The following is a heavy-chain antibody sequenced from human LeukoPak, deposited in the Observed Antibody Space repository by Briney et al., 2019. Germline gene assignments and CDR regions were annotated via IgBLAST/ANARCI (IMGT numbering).Heavy chain of an antibody. D-gene: IGHD3-9*01. CDR3: GRGPPPRSRLGSQGGYLDV. J-gene: IGHJ6*03. Sequence: PSETLSLTCAVYGGSFSGYYWSGIRQPPGKGLEWIGEINQSGSTNYNTSLKRRVTTSLDTSNNQFSLKLDSVAAADAALYHCGRGPPPRSRLGSQGGYLDVWGKGTTVTVSS. CDR1: GGSFSGYY. V-gene: IGHV4-34*01. CDR2: INQSGST.